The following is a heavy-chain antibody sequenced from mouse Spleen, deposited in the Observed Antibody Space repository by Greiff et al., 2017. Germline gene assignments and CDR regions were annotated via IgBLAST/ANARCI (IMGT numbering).Heavy chain of an antibody. CDR3: ARVDDGYYFDY. Sequence: VQGVESGAELAKPGASVKLSCKASGYTFTSYWMHWVKQRPGQGLEWIGYINPSSGYTKYNQKFKDKATLTADKSSSTAYMQLSSLTYEDSAVYYCARVDDGYYFDYWGQGTTLTVSS. V-gene: IGHV1-7*01. CDR1: GYTFTSYW. CDR2: INPSSGYT. J-gene: IGHJ2*01. D-gene: IGHD2-3*01.